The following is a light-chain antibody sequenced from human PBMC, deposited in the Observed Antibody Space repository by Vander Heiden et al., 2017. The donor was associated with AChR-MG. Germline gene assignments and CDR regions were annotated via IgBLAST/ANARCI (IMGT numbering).Light chain of an antibody. CDR2: AAS. CDR1: QGISSY. CDR3: QQSYSTPACT. J-gene: IGKJ3*01. V-gene: IGKV1-39*01. Sequence: DIQMTQSPSSLSASVGDRVTITCRASQGISSYLNWYQQKPGKAPKLLIYAASSLQSGVPSRFSGSGSGTDFTLTISSLQPEDFATYYCQQSYSTPACTFGPGTKVDIK.